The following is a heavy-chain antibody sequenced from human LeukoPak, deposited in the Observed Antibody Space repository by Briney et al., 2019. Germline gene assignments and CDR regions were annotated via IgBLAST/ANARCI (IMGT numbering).Heavy chain of an antibody. Sequence: GGSLRLSCAASGFTFSTHWMSWVRQAPGKGLEWVANTNQDGSEQHYVRSVKGRFTISRDNAKNSLLLQMNSLRAEDTAMYYCMRLSDQPDATGYRPFDYWGQGTLLTVSS. CDR3: MRLSDQPDATGYRPFDY. J-gene: IGHJ4*02. V-gene: IGHV3-7*01. CDR2: TNQDGSEQ. CDR1: GFTFSTHW. D-gene: IGHD3-9*01.